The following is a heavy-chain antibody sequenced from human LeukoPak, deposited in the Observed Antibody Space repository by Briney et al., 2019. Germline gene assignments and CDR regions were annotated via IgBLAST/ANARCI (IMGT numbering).Heavy chain of an antibody. Sequence: SVKVSCKASGGTFSSYAISWVRRAPGQGLEWMGGIIPIFGTANYAQKFQGRVTITADESTSTAYMELSSLRSEDTAVYYCASVAIAARSFDYWGQGTLVTVSS. V-gene: IGHV1-69*13. CDR3: ASVAIAARSFDY. CDR2: IIPIFGTA. CDR1: GGTFSSYA. J-gene: IGHJ4*02. D-gene: IGHD6-6*01.